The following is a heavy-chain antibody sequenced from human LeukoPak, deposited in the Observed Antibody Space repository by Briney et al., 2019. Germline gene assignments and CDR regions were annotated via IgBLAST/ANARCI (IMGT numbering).Heavy chain of an antibody. CDR1: GSSISCGGYS. D-gene: IGHD1-14*01. J-gene: IGHJ2*01. Sequence: SETLSLTCAVSGSSISCGGYSWSWIRQPPGKGLEWIGYIYHSGSTYYNPSLKSRVTISVDRSKNQFSLKLSSVTAADTAVYYCARDGIGYFDLWGRGTLVTVSS. CDR2: IYHSGST. V-gene: IGHV4-30-2*01. CDR3: ARDGIGYFDL.